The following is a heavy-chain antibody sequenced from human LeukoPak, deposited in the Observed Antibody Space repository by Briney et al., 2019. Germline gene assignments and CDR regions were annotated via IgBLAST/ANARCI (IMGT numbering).Heavy chain of an antibody. V-gene: IGHV3-30-3*01. Sequence: GRSLRLSCAASGFTFSSYAMHWVRQAPGKGLEWVAVISYDGSNKYYADSVKGRFTISRDNSKNTLYLQMNSLRAEDTAVYYCARSSYSYGRGVFYYYYMDVWGKGTTVTVSS. CDR3: ARSSYSYGRGVFYYYYMDV. CDR1: GFTFSSYA. J-gene: IGHJ6*03. D-gene: IGHD5-18*01. CDR2: ISYDGSNK.